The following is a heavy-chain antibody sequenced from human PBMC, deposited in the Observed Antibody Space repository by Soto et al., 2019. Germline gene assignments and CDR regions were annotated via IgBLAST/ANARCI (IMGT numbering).Heavy chain of an antibody. CDR1: GFAFTTYW. CDR2: ISGSGDRT. CDR3: AKDYSSSSIWRPYFDY. Sequence: GGSLRLSCEASGFAFTTYWMHWVRQAPGKGLEWVSGISGSGDRTHYADSVKGRFTISRDNSKNTVYLQMNSLRAEDTAVFYCAKDYSSSSIWRPYFDYWGQGAPVTVSS. D-gene: IGHD6-6*01. V-gene: IGHV3-23*01. J-gene: IGHJ4*02.